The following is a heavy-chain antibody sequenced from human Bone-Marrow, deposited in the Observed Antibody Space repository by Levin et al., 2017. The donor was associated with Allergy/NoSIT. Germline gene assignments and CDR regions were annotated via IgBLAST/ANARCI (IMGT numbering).Heavy chain of an antibody. Sequence: GGSLRLSCAASGFTVSRNYMSWVRQAPGKGLVWVSLIYSGGDTQYADSVKGRFTISRDNSKNTLYLQMNSLRADDTAVYYCARDGVGTAAGTPWGQGTLVTVSS. CDR2: IYSGGDT. CDR1: GFTVSRNY. CDR3: ARDGVGTAAGTP. J-gene: IGHJ4*02. V-gene: IGHV3-66*01. D-gene: IGHD6-13*01.